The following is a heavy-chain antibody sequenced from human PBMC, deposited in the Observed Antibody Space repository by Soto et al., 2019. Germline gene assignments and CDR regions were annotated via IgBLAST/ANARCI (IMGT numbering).Heavy chain of an antibody. CDR2: FESEDGET. Sequence: QVQLVQSGAEVKKPGASVKVSCKLSGYTLTKLSMHWGRQAPGKGLEWMGGFESEDGETIYAQKFQGRVTMTEDTSKDSADMERSSLRSEATAVYYCATSLYSSRLYFGTYYYTMDVWGQGTTVTVSS. D-gene: IGHD6-13*01. CDR1: GYTLTKLS. CDR3: ATSLYSSRLYFGTYYYTMDV. J-gene: IGHJ6*02. V-gene: IGHV1-24*01.